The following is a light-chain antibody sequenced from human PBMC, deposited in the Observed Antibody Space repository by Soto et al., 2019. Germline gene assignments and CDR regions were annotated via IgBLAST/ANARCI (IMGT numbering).Light chain of an antibody. CDR3: QQYNNWPPIT. V-gene: IGKV3-15*01. Sequence: EIVMTQSPATLSVSPGERATLSCRASQSVSSNLAWYRQKPGQAPRLLIYGASTRAPDIPARFTGSGSGTEFTLTISSLQSEDFAVYYCQQYNNWPPITFGGGTKVEIK. CDR2: GAS. CDR1: QSVSSN. J-gene: IGKJ4*01.